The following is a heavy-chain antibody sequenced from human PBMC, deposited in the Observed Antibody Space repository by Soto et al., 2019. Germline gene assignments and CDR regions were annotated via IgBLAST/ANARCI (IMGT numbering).Heavy chain of an antibody. V-gene: IGHV1-69*01. J-gene: IGHJ6*02. Sequence: QVQLVQSGAEVKKPGSSVKVSCKASGGTFSSYAISWVRQAPGQGLEWMGGIIPIFGTANYAQKFQGRVTITADESTSTDYMELSSLRSEDTAVYYCARVTRVVAADHYYYYYGMDVWGQGTTVTVSS. CDR3: ARVTRVVAADHYYYYYGMDV. CDR2: IIPIFGTA. D-gene: IGHD2-15*01. CDR1: GGTFSSYA.